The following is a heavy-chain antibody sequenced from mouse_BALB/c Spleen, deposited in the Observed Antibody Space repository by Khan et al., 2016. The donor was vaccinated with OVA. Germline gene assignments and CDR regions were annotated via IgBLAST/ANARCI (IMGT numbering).Heavy chain of an antibody. J-gene: IGHJ4*01. Sequence: DLVKPGASVKLSCKAPGYTFTSYWIYWIKQRPGEGLEWIGRLGPGSGSTYYNEMFKDKATLTVDTSSSTSYIQLNSLSSEDSAVYFCARCNYFGGSLYAMDYWGQGTSVTVSS. CDR2: LGPGSGST. D-gene: IGHD1-1*02. CDR1: GYTFTSYW. V-gene: IGHV1S41*01. CDR3: ARCNYFGGSLYAMDY.